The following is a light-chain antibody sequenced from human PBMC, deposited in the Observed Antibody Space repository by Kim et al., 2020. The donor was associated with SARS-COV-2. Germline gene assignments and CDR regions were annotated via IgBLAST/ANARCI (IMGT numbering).Light chain of an antibody. V-gene: IGLV1-40*01. CDR1: STSIGTSND. CDR3: QTYDGSLSASV. CDR2: ANT. J-gene: IGLJ2*01. Sequence: SVTITCTGSSTSIGTSNDVHWYQQLPGTAPKLLIYANTKRPSGVPDRFSASKSGTSASLAITGLQAEDEADYYCQTYDGSLSASVFGGGTQLTVL.